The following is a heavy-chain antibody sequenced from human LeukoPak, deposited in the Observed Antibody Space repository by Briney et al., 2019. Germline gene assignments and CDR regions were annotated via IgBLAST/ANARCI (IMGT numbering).Heavy chain of an antibody. Sequence: PGGSLRLSCAASGFTFSSYSMNWVRQAPGKGLEWVSSISSSSSYIYYAGSVKSRFTISRDNAKNSLYLQMNSLGAEDTAVYYCARGIADYFDYWGQGTLVTVSS. CDR1: GFTFSSYS. CDR3: ARGIADYFDY. D-gene: IGHD6-13*01. J-gene: IGHJ4*02. V-gene: IGHV3-21*01. CDR2: ISSSSSYI.